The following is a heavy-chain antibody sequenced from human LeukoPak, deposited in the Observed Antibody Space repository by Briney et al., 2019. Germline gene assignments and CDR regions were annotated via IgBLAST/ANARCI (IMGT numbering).Heavy chain of an antibody. Sequence: ASVKVSCKASGYTFTSYGISWVRQAPGPGLEWMGWMSAYNGNTNYAQKLQGRVTITTDTSTSTAYIELRSLRSDDTAVYYCARSEYYYDSSGYSYYYYGMDVWGQGTTVTVSS. J-gene: IGHJ6*01. D-gene: IGHD3-22*01. CDR1: GYTFTSYG. V-gene: IGHV1-18*01. CDR3: ARSEYYYDSSGYSYYYYGMDV. CDR2: MSAYNGNT.